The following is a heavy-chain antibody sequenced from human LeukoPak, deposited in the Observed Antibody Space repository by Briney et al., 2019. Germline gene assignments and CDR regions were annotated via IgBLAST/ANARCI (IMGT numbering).Heavy chain of an antibody. Sequence: GGSLRLSCAASGFTVTTKTMSWVRQAPGKGLEWVSDIYSGGNTDYRDSVKGRFTIYRDTSKNTLYLQMNSLTVEDTAIYYCARDLQQLVQRSGSWGQGTLVTVSS. V-gene: IGHV3-53*01. D-gene: IGHD6-13*01. CDR2: IYSGGNT. CDR3: ARDLQQLVQRSGS. J-gene: IGHJ5*02. CDR1: GFTVTTKT.